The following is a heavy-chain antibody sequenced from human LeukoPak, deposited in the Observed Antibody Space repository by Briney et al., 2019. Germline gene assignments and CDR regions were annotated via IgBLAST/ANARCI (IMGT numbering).Heavy chain of an antibody. CDR2: ISGSGGST. D-gene: IGHD3-10*01. J-gene: IGHJ4*02. CDR3: AKPPTATYSYASESYYHFDY. CDR1: GFTFSSYA. Sequence: PGGSLRLSCAASGFTFSSYAMSWVRQAPGKGLEWVSAISGSGGSTYYADSVKGRFTISRDNSKNTLYLQMNSLRAEDTAVYYCAKPPTATYSYASESYYHFDYCAREPSSPSPQ. V-gene: IGHV3-23*01.